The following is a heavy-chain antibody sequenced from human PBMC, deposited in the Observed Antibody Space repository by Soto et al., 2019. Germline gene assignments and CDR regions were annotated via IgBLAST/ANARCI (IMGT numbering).Heavy chain of an antibody. CDR3: ARRGYSSSSTRYYFDY. CDR1: GGSISSSSYY. J-gene: IGHJ4*02. Sequence: SETLSLTCTVSGGSISSSSYYWGWIRQPPGKGLEWIGSIYYSGSTYYNPSLNSRVTISVDTSKNQFSLKLSSVTAADTAVYYCARRGYSSSSTRYYFDYWGQGTLVTVSS. CDR2: IYYSGST. V-gene: IGHV4-39*01. D-gene: IGHD6-6*01.